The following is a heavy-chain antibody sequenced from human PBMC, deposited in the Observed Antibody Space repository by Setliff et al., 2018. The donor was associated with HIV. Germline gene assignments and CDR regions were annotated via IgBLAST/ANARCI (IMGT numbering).Heavy chain of an antibody. V-gene: IGHV1-3*04. Sequence: ASVKVSCKASGYTFTRNAMHWVRQAPGQRLEWMGWINTGNGNTKYSQKFQGRVTITRNTSITTAYMELSSLRSEDTAIYYCARGRGPSRFDYWGQGTLVTVSS. CDR2: INTGNGNT. CDR1: GYTFTRNA. CDR3: ARGRGPSRFDY. J-gene: IGHJ4*01.